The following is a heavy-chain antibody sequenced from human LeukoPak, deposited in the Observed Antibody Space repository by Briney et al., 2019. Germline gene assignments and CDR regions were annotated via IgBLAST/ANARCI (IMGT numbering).Heavy chain of an antibody. CDR2: IIPIFGTA. Sequence: VASVKVSCKASGGTFSSYAISWVRQAPGQGLEWMGGIIPIFGTANYAQKFQGRVTITADESTSTAYMELSSLRSEDTAVYYCATNYYYDSSGYYYFFWGQGTLVTVSS. CDR3: ATNYYYDSSGYYYFF. D-gene: IGHD3-22*01. V-gene: IGHV1-69*01. CDR1: GGTFSSYA. J-gene: IGHJ4*02.